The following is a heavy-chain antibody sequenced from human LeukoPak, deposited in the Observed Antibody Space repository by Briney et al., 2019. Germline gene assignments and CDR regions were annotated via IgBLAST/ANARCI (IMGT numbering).Heavy chain of an antibody. Sequence: GGSLRLSXAASGFTFSSYAMSWVRQAPGKGLEWVSAISGSGGSTYYADSVNGRFTISRDNSKNTLYLQMNSLRAEDTAVYYCAKDLWLNQLLPIPNWFDPWGQGTLVTVSS. V-gene: IGHV3-23*01. D-gene: IGHD2-2*01. CDR2: ISGSGGST. J-gene: IGHJ5*02. CDR3: AKDLWLNQLLPIPNWFDP. CDR1: GFTFSSYA.